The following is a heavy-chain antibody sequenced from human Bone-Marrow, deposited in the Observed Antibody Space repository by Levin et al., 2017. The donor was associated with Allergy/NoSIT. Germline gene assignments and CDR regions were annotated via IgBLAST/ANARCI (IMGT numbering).Heavy chain of an antibody. V-gene: IGHV3-23*01. J-gene: IGHJ3*02. Sequence: SCAASGFTFSKYAMSWVRQAPGKGLEWVSAISYSGGGTHYADSVKGRFTISRDNAINALYLQMNSLSVEDTAVYYCAKDTQTFMITFGGAVYGDSFDIWGQGTMVTVSS. CDR3: AKDTQTFMITFGGAVYGDSFDI. D-gene: IGHD3-16*01. CDR2: ISYSGGGT. CDR1: GFTFSKYA.